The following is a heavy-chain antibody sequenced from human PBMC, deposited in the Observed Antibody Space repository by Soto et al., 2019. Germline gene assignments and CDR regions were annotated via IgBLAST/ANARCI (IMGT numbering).Heavy chain of an antibody. CDR1: GYTFSSCC. CDR3: ARDDPRLSTINIDY. V-gene: IGHV1-18*01. CDR2: ISAYDGNT. Sequence: ASVKVSCKASGYTFSSCCISWVRQAPGQGLEWMGWISAYDGNTNYAQRLQGRVTLTTDTSTNTVYMELRSLTSDDTAVYFCARDDPRLSTINIDYWGQGTQVTVSS. D-gene: IGHD4-4*01. J-gene: IGHJ4*02.